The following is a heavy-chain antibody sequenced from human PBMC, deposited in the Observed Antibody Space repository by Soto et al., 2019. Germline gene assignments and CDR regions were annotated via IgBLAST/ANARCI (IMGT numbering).Heavy chain of an antibody. V-gene: IGHV4-34*01. J-gene: IGHJ4*02. CDR2: INHSGST. CDR3: ARDKITGLFGY. Sequence: SETLSLTCAVYGGSFSGYYWTWIRQPPGTGLEWIGEINHSGSTNYNPSLKSRVTISVDTSKNQFSLKLTSVTAADTAVYCCARDKITGLFGYWGQGTPVTVSS. CDR1: GGSFSGYY. D-gene: IGHD2-8*02.